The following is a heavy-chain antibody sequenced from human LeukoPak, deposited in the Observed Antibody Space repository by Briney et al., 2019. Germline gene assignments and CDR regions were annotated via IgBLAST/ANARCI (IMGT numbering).Heavy chain of an antibody. V-gene: IGHV1-8*01. CDR3: ARVPQGSYVGWAISYSFDY. J-gene: IGHJ4*02. CDR2: MNPNSGNT. CDR1: GYTFTSYD. D-gene: IGHD3-10*01. Sequence: ASVKVSCKASGYTFTSYDINWVRQATGQGLEWMGWMNPNSGNTGYAQKFQGRVTMTRNTSISTAYMELSSLRSEDTAVYYCARVPQGSYVGWAISYSFDYWGQGTLVRVSS.